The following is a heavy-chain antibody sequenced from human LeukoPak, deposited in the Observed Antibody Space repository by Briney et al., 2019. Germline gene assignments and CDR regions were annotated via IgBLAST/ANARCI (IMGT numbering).Heavy chain of an antibody. V-gene: IGHV3-21*01. D-gene: IGHD2-2*02. CDR2: ISSSSSYI. J-gene: IGHJ5*02. CDR3: ARDHCSSTSCYTTYNWFDP. Sequence: GGSLRLSCAASGFTFTSYWMHWVRQAPGKGLEWVSSISSSSSYIYYADSVKGRFTISRDNAKNSLYLQMNSLRAEDTAVYYCARDHCSSTSCYTTYNWFDPWGQGTLVTVSS. CDR1: GFTFTSYW.